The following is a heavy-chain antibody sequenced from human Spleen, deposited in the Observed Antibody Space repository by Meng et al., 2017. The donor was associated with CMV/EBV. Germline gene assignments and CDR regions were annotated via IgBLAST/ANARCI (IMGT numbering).Heavy chain of an antibody. D-gene: IGHD5-12*01. Sequence: SGGSISSSNLWTWVRQVPGKGLEWIGEIYHSGSTNYNPSLKSRVTISVDKFKNQFSLKLSSVTAADTAVYYCARRWVRGYSGYDFDYWGQGTLVTVSS. V-gene: IGHV4-4*02. CDR3: ARRWVRGYSGYDFDY. J-gene: IGHJ4*02. CDR2: IYHSGST. CDR1: GGSISSSNL.